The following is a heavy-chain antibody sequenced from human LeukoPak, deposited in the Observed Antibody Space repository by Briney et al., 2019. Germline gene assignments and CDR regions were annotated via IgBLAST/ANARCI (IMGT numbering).Heavy chain of an antibody. D-gene: IGHD1-26*01. J-gene: IGHJ4*02. CDR2: ISGSGAST. CDR3: AKDVGKWESLHFFDY. Sequence: GSLLLSCLTSGFTFSTNAMSWVRQAPGKGLEWISGISGSGASTYYADSVTGRFTISRDNSRNTLYLQMNSLRGDDTAVYYCAKDVGKWESLHFFDYWDRGTLVTVSS. CDR1: GFTFSTNA. V-gene: IGHV3-23*01.